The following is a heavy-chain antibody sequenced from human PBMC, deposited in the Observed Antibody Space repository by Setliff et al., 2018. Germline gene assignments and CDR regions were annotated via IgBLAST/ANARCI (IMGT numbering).Heavy chain of an antibody. CDR3: ARGGMVRGVILRRNWFDP. V-gene: IGHV4-34*01. J-gene: IGHJ5*02. Sequence: PSETLSLTCAVYGGSFSGYYWRWIRQPPGKGLEWIGEINHSGSTNYNPSLKSRVTISVDTSKNQFSLKLSSVTAADTAVYYCARGGMVRGVILRRNWFDPWGQGTLVTVSS. CDR1: GGSFSGYY. CDR2: INHSGST. D-gene: IGHD3-10*01.